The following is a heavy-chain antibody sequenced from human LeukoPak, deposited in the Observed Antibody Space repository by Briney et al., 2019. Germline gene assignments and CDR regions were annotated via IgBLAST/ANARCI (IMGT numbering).Heavy chain of an antibody. J-gene: IGHJ3*02. CDR2: IYYSGST. CDR3: ARRWELLDNAFDI. D-gene: IGHD1-26*01. CDR1: GGSMSISAYF. Sequence: SETLSLTCAVSGGSMSISAYFWGWIRQPPGKGLEWLGDIYYSGSTYDSPSLKSRVTLSVDTSKKQFFLNMTSLTAADTAVYYCARRWELLDNAFDIWGQGTLVTVSS. V-gene: IGHV4-39*07.